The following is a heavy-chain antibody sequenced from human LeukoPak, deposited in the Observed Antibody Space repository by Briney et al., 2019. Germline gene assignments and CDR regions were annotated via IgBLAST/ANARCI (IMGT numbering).Heavy chain of an antibody. D-gene: IGHD3-10*01. Sequence: HPGGSLRLSCAASGFTFSSYGMHWVRQAPGKGLEWGAFIRYDGSDKYYADSVKGRFTISRDNSKNTLYLQMNSLRAEDTAAYYCANLPIRGSGSYYTDYWGQGTLVTVSS. CDR3: ANLPIRGSGSYYTDY. J-gene: IGHJ4*02. CDR1: GFTFSSYG. CDR2: IRYDGSDK. V-gene: IGHV3-30*02.